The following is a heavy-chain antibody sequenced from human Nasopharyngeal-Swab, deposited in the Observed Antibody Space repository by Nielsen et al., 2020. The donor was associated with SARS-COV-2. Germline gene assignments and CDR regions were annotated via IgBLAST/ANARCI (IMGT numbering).Heavy chain of an antibody. J-gene: IGHJ6*02. CDR2: INHSGST. CDR1: GGSFSGYY. D-gene: IGHD6-13*01. CDR3: ARASSWAYYYYGMDV. Sequence: SETLSLTCAVYGGSFSGYYWSWIRQPPGKGLEWIGEINHSGSTNSNPSLKSRVTISVDTSKNQFSVKLSSVTAADTAVYYCARASSWAYYYYGMDVWGQGTTVTVSS. V-gene: IGHV4-34*01.